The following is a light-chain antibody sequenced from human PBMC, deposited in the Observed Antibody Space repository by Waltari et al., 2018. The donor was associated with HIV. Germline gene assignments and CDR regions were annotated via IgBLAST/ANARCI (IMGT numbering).Light chain of an antibody. Sequence: QSVLTQPPSASATPGQRVVISCSGTWQDIGSSFVYWYQLLPGTTPKLLISSNDQRPSGVPDRFSGSKSDSSASLAVTDLRSEDEGDYYCSTWDNRLGTYIFGGGTKLTVL. V-gene: IGLV1-47*01. CDR3: STWDNRLGTYI. J-gene: IGLJ2*01. CDR1: WQDIGSSF. CDR2: SND.